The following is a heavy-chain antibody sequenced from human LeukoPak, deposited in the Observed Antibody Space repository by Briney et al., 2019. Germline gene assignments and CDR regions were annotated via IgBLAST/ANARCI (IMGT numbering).Heavy chain of an antibody. CDR2: INHNGNT. CDR1: GDSFITFY. D-gene: IGHD3-10*01. CDR3: AREPYITMVREDKVDWFDP. V-gene: IGHV4-34*01. J-gene: IGHJ5*02. Sequence: PSETLSLTCAVSGDSFITFYWSWTRQSPGKGLEWIGDINHNGNTNYNPSLKSRVTISVDTSKNQFSLKLSSVTAADTAVYYCAREPYITMVREDKVDWFDPWGQGTLVTVSS.